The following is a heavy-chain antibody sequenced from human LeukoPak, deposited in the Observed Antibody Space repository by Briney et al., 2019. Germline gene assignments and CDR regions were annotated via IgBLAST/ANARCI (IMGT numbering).Heavy chain of an antibody. Sequence: SETLSLTCIVSGGSISSYYWSWIRQPAGKGLEWIGRIYSSGSANYNPSLKSQVSMSVGTSKNQFSLKLSSVTATDTAMYYCARNYYDTNGYCSGFDYWGQGTLVTVSS. J-gene: IGHJ4*02. D-gene: IGHD3-22*01. V-gene: IGHV4-4*07. CDR1: GGSISSYY. CDR2: IYSSGSA. CDR3: ARNYYDTNGYCSGFDY.